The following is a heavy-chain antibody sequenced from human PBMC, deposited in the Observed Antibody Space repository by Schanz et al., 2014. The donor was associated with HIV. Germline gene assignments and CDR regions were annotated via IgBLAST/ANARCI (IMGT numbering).Heavy chain of an antibody. V-gene: IGHV1-69*06. J-gene: IGHJ6*02. D-gene: IGHD2-15*01. CDR1: GGTFINYA. CDR2: IIPLFGTS. CDR3: ARGTYSTPVQYYFYYGMDV. Sequence: QVQLVQSGAEVKKPGSSVKVFCRASGGTFINYAFSWVRQAPGQGLEWMGGIIPLFGTSNYAQKFQGRLTITADKSTSTVSLELSSLRFEDTAVYYCARGTYSTPVQYYFYYGMDVWGLGTTVTVSS.